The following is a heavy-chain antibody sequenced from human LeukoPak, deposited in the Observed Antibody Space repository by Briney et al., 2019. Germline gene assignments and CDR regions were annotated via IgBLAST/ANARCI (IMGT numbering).Heavy chain of an antibody. CDR1: GYTFTGYY. V-gene: IGHV1-2*02. CDR2: INPNSGGT. J-gene: IGHJ6*03. Sequence: ASVKVSCKASGYTFTGYYMHWVRQAPGQGLEWMGWINPNSGGTNYAQKFQGRVTMTRDTSISTAYMELSRLRSDDTAVYYCARDAIAAAGTQLPYYYYYMDVWGKGTTVTISS. CDR3: ARDAIAAAGTQLPYYYYYMDV. D-gene: IGHD6-13*01.